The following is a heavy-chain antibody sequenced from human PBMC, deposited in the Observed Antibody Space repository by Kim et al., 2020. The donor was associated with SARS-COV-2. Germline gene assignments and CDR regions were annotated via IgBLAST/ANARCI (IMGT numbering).Heavy chain of an antibody. D-gene: IGHD2-15*01. Sequence: NSAQKLQGKDTMTTDTSTRTAYMELGSLRSDDTAVYYCARRSVYSARTLDYWGQGTLVTVSS. V-gene: IGHV1-18*01. CDR3: ARRSVYSARTLDY. J-gene: IGHJ4*02.